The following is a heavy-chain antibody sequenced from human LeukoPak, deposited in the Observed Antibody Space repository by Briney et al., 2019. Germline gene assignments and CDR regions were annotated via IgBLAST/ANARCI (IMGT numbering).Heavy chain of an antibody. Sequence: GGSLRLSCAASGFTFDDYTMHWVRQAPGKGLEWVSLISWDGGSTYYADSVKGRFTISRDNSKNSLYLQMNSLRTEDTALYYCAKEDGDIYCSGGSCHNWFDPRGQGTLVTVSS. J-gene: IGHJ5*02. CDR2: ISWDGGST. D-gene: IGHD2-15*01. CDR3: AKEDGDIYCSGGSCHNWFDP. V-gene: IGHV3-43*01. CDR1: GFTFDDYT.